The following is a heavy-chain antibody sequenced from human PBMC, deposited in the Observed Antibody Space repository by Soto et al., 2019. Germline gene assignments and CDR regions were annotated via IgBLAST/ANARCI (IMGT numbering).Heavy chain of an antibody. Sequence: QVQLVQSGAEVKKPGASVKVSCKASGYTFTSYDINWVRQATGQGLEWMGWMNPNSGNTGYAQKFQGRVTMTRNTSISTAYVELGSLRSEDTAVYYCARKTSSRWYNWFDPWGQGTLVTVSS. J-gene: IGHJ5*02. D-gene: IGHD6-13*01. CDR1: GYTFTSYD. CDR2: MNPNSGNT. V-gene: IGHV1-8*01. CDR3: ARKTSSRWYNWFDP.